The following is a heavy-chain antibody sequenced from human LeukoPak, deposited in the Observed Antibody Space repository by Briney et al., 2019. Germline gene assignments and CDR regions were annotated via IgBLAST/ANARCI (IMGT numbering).Heavy chain of an antibody. CDR2: IYSGGST. J-gene: IGHJ4*02. D-gene: IGHD3-22*01. CDR3: ARGLYYYDSSGYLYY. CDR1: GFTVSSNY. V-gene: IGHV3-53*01. Sequence: GGSLRLSCAASGFTVSSNYMSWVRQAPGKGLEWVSVIYSGGSTYYADSVKGRFTISRDNSKNTLYLQMHSLRVEDTAVYYCARGLYYYDSSGYLYYWAQGTLVTVSS.